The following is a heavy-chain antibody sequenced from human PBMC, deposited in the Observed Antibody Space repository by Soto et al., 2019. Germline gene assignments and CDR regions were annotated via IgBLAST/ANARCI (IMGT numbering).Heavy chain of an antibody. D-gene: IGHD6-13*01. Sequence: ASVKVSCKASGYTFTSYYMHWVRQAPGQGLEWMGIINPSGGSTSYAQKFQGRVTMTRDTSTSTVYMELSSLRSEDTAVYYCASAPLLLQADGIPPYTFSDLAFWGNGTSVTVS. CDR2: INPSGGST. CDR3: ASAPLLLQADGIPPYTFSDLAF. CDR1: GYTFTSYY. J-gene: IGHJ6*03. V-gene: IGHV1-46*01.